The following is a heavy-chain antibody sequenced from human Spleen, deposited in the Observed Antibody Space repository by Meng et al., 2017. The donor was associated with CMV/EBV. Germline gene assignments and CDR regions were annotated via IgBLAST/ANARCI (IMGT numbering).Heavy chain of an antibody. CDR2: IGVSVGST. CDR1: GFTFRSYA. V-gene: IGHV3-23*01. D-gene: IGHD1-26*01. CDR3: ARASIEWELLGSAQTHYYYYGMDV. Sequence: GESLKISCAASGFTFRSYAMNWVRQAPGKGLEWVSTIGVSVGSTYYADSVKGRFTISRDDSKKTLYLQLNSLRAEDTAVYYCARASIEWELLGSAQTHYYYYGMDVWGQGTTVTVSS. J-gene: IGHJ6*02.